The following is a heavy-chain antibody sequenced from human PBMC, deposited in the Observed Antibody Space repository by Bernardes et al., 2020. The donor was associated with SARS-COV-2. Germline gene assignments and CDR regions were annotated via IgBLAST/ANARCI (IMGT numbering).Heavy chain of an antibody. Sequence: ASVKVSCKASGYTFTGYYMHWVRQAPGQELEWMGWINPNSGGTNYAQKFQGRVTMTRDTSISTAYMELSRLRSDDTAVYYCAREDAVAGTDYYYGMDVWGQGTTVTVSS. D-gene: IGHD6-19*01. CDR1: GYTFTGYY. J-gene: IGHJ6*02. V-gene: IGHV1-2*02. CDR2: INPNSGGT. CDR3: AREDAVAGTDYYYGMDV.